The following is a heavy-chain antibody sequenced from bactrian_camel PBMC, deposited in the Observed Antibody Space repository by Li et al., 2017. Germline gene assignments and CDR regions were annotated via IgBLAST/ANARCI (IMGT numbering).Heavy chain of an antibody. CDR3: ARGSGPYYKMAANDYNY. J-gene: IGHJ4*01. CDR2: IHADGSNT. CDR1: GFAVRTSA. D-gene: IGHD2*01. V-gene: IGHV3S7*01. Sequence: HVQLVESGGGLVQPGGSLRLSCAASGFAVRTSAMSWVRQAPGKGLEWVASIHADGSNTYYTDSVKGRFTISRDNGKNTVYLQMNSLKSEDTALYYCARGSGPYYKMAANDYNYRGQGTQVTVS.